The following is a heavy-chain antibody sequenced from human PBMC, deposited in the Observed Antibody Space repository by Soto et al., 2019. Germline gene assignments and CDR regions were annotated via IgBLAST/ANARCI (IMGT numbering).Heavy chain of an antibody. CDR2: IDPSDSYT. J-gene: IGHJ6*04. V-gene: IGHV5-10-1*01. D-gene: IGHD3-3*02. Sequence: GESLKISFKGSGYSFTSYWISWVRQMPGKGLEWMGRIDPSDSYTNYSPSFQGHVTISADKSISTAYLQWSSLKASDTAMYYCARHGISFYSGMDVWGKGTKVTXS. CDR1: GYSFTSYW. CDR3: ARHGISFYSGMDV.